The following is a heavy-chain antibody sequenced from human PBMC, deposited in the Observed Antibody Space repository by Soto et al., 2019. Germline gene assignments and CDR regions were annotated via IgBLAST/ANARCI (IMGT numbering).Heavy chain of an antibody. J-gene: IGHJ3*02. CDR3: ARVTVDYYDNSGTLNFDI. V-gene: IGHV1-2*02. CDR1: GYTFTGYY. CDR2: INPNSGGT. D-gene: IGHD3-22*01. Sequence: ASVKVSCKASGYTFTGYYMHWVRQAPGQGLEWMGWINPNSGGTNYAQKFQGRVTMTRDTSISTAYMELSRLRSDDTAVYYCARVTVDYYDNSGTLNFDIWGQGTMVTVSS.